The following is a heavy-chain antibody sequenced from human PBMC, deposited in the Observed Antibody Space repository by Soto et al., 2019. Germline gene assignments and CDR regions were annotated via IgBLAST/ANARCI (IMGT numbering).Heavy chain of an antibody. D-gene: IGHD2-15*01. CDR3: TTYRRTDAEGYYFDY. CDR1: GGSISGSD. Sequence: SETLSLTCTVSGGSISGSDWSCIRQTPGKGLEWVGDIHYSGSTNYNPAPKSRVTMSVDSAKTQFSLQLSSVTAADKVVSFCTTYRRTDAEGYYFDYWGQGALVTVSS. CDR2: IHYSGST. V-gene: IGHV4-59*01. J-gene: IGHJ4*02.